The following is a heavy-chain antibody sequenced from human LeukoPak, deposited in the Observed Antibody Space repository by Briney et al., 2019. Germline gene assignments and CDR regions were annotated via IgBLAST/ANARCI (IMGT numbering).Heavy chain of an antibody. Sequence: GGSLRLSCAVSGITLSNYGMSWVRQAPGKGLEWVAGISDSGGSTKYADSVKGRFTIARDNRKNTLYLQMNSLRAEDTAVYFCAKRGVVIRVILIGFHKEAYYFESWGQGALVTVSS. CDR3: AKRGVVIRVILIGFHKEAYYFES. CDR1: GITLSNYG. CDR2: ISDSGGST. V-gene: IGHV3-23*01. D-gene: IGHD3-9*01. J-gene: IGHJ4*02.